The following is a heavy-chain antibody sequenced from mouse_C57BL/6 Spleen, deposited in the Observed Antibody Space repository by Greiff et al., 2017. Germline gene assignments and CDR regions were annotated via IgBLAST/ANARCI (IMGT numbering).Heavy chain of an antibody. V-gene: IGHV1-81*01. J-gene: IGHJ3*01. Sequence: VQLVESGAELARPGASVKLSCKASGYTFTSYGISWVKQRTGQGLEWIGEIYPRSGNTYYNEKFKGKATLTADKSSSTAYMELRSLTSEDSAVYFCARLGDYDDGYWGQGTLVTVSA. CDR3: ARLGDYDDGY. CDR2: IYPRSGNT. D-gene: IGHD2-4*01. CDR1: GYTFTSYG.